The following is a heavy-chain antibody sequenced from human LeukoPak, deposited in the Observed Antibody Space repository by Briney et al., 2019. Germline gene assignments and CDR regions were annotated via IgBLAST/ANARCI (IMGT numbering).Heavy chain of an antibody. D-gene: IGHD6-6*01. V-gene: IGHV3-53*01. CDR1: GFTVSSNY. CDR3: ARKYSSSPFDY. CDR2: IYSGGST. J-gene: IGHJ4*02. Sequence: PGGSLRLSCAASGFTVSSNYMSWVRQAPGKGLEWVSVIYSGGSTYYADSVKGRFTISRDSSKNTLYLQMNSLRAEDTAVYYCARKYSSSPFDYWGQGTLVTVSS.